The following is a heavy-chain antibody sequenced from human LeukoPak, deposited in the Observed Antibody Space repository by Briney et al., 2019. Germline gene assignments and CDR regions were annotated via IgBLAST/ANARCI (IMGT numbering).Heavy chain of an antibody. CDR3: AREGFSGWDHFDY. J-gene: IGHJ4*02. CDR1: GFTLSSYE. Sequence: GGSLRLSCTVSGFTLSSYEMSWIRQAPGKGLEWVSSIDYSGGSTYYADSVKGRFTISRDNAKNSLYLQMNSLRAEDTAVYYCAREGFSGWDHFDYWGQGTLVTVSS. D-gene: IGHD6-19*01. V-gene: IGHV3-23*01. CDR2: IDYSGGST.